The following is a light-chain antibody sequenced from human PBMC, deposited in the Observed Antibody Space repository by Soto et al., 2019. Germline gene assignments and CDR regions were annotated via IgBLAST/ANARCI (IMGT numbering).Light chain of an antibody. CDR3: QQSFRTPLT. Sequence: DIQMTQSPSSLSASVGDRVTITCQASQNINSKLNWYQQKPRKAPELLMHAASTLQSGVPPRFSGSGYGTDFTLTISSLQPEDSATYYCQQSFRTPLTFGGGTKVEIK. CDR1: QNINSK. J-gene: IGKJ4*01. V-gene: IGKV1-39*01. CDR2: AAS.